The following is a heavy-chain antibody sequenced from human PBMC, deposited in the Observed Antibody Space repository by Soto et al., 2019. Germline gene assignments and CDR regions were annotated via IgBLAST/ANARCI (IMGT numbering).Heavy chain of an antibody. CDR1: GFTFSSYG. J-gene: IGHJ5*02. D-gene: IGHD6-13*01. Sequence: PGGSLRLSCAASGFTFSSYGMHWVRQAPGKGLEWVAVIWYDGSNKYYADSVKGRFTISRDNSKNTLYLQMNSLRAEDTAVYYCARDRSSGLGSWLPQEFDPWGQGTLVTVSS. CDR2: IWYDGSNK. V-gene: IGHV3-33*01. CDR3: ARDRSSGLGSWLPQEFDP.